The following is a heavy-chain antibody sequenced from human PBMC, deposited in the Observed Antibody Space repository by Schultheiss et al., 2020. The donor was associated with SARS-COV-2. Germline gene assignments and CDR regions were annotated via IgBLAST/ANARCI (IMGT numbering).Heavy chain of an antibody. CDR2: IDNDGRST. Sequence: GGSLRLSCAASGFTFNRYWMHWVRQAPGKGLVWVSRIDNDGRSTSYADSVKGRFTISRDNAKNTVYLQMNSLRAEDTAVYYCAKDMIRIAAAGELYYYYGMDVWGQGTTVTVSS. CDR1: GFTFNRYW. V-gene: IGHV3-74*01. J-gene: IGHJ6*02. D-gene: IGHD6-13*01. CDR3: AKDMIRIAAAGELYYYYGMDV.